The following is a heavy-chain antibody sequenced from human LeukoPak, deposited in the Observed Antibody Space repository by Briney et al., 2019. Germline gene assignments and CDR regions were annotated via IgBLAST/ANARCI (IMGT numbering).Heavy chain of an antibody. J-gene: IGHJ4*02. Sequence: SQTLSLTCTVSGGSITFGSYYWTWIRQPAGKGLEWIGRIYTSGRTFYNPSLKSRVTISMDTSMNQFSLRLDSVTAADTAVYYCARARVIPASFDDWGKGTLVTVSS. CDR3: ARARVIPASFDD. CDR2: IYTSGRT. V-gene: IGHV4-61*02. CDR1: GGSITFGSYY. D-gene: IGHD3-16*02.